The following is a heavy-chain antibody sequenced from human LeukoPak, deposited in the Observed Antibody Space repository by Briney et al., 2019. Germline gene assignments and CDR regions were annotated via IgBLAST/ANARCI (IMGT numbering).Heavy chain of an antibody. D-gene: IGHD1-26*01. CDR3: ARGQVGATRGYYSDY. J-gene: IGHJ4*02. CDR1: GYTFTGYY. CDR2: ISVYNGNT. V-gene: IGHV1-18*04. Sequence: ASVKVSCKASGYTFTGYYMHWVRQAPGQGLEWMGWISVYNGNTNYAQKLQGRVTMTTDTSTSTTYMELRSLRSDDTAVYYCARGQVGATRGYYSDYWGQGTLVTVSS.